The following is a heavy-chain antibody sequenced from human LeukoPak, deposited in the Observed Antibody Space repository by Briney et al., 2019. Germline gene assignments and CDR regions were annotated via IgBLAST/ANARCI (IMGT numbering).Heavy chain of an antibody. Sequence: GGSLRLSCAASGFPFSNYGMHWVRQAPGKGLEWVAVISADGIGKYYADSVKGRFTISRDNSKNTLYLQMSSLRPEDTAVYYCAKDKGREGDYWGQGNLVTVSS. CDR3: AKDKGREGDY. V-gene: IGHV3-30*18. J-gene: IGHJ4*02. CDR1: GFPFSNYG. CDR2: ISADGIGK.